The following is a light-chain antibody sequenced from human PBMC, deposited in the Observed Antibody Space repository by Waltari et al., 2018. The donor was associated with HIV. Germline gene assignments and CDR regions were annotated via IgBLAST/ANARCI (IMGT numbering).Light chain of an antibody. CDR2: EVS. CDR3: SSFTTSNSLL. CDR1: SSDVGAYKY. Sequence: QSALTQPASVSGSPGQSITVSCTGTSSDVGAYKYVSWYQQTPGTAPKLVLYEVSNRPSGISYRFSGSKSGNTASLTISGLQTEDEGDYYCSSFTTSNSLLFGGGTKVTVL. V-gene: IGLV2-14*01. J-gene: IGLJ2*01.